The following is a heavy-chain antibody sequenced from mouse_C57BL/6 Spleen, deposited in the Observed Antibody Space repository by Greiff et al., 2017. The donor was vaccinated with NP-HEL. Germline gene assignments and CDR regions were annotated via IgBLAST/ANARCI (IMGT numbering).Heavy chain of an antibody. V-gene: IGHV1-59*01. D-gene: IGHD3-3*01. J-gene: IGHJ3*01. Sequence: QVQLQQPGAELVRPGTSVKLSCKASGYTFTSYWMHWVKQRPGQGLEWIGVIDPSGSYTNYNQKFKGKATLTVDTSSSTAYMQLSSRTSEDSAVDYCAREGSGTEAWFAYWGQGTLVTVSA. CDR1: GYTFTSYW. CDR2: IDPSGSYT. CDR3: AREGSGTEAWFAY.